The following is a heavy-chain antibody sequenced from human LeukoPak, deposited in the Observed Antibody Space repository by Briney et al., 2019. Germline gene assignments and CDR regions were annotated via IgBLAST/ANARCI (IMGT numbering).Heavy chain of an antibody. J-gene: IGHJ4*02. Sequence: GGSLRLSCAASGFTFSSYGVHWVRQAPGKGLEWVAVISYDGSNKYYADSVKGRFTISRDNSKNTLYLQMNSLRAEDTAVYYCASISGWHDGYFDYWGQGTLVTVSS. D-gene: IGHD6-19*01. CDR1: GFTFSSYG. CDR2: ISYDGSNK. CDR3: ASISGWHDGYFDY. V-gene: IGHV3-30*03.